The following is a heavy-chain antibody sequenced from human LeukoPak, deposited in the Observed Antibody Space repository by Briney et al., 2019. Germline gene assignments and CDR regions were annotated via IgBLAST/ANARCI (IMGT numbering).Heavy chain of an antibody. CDR2: IGNDGGST. V-gene: IGHV3-74*01. CDR1: GFTFSSYW. D-gene: IGHD5-24*01. CDR3: ARVGEMATITFWFDP. J-gene: IGHJ5*02. Sequence: GGSLRLSCAASGFTFSSYWMHWVRQAPGKGLVWVSCIGNDGGSTGYADSVKGRFTISRDNAKNTLYLEMNSLRAEDTAVYYCARVGEMATITFWFDPWGQGTLVTVSS.